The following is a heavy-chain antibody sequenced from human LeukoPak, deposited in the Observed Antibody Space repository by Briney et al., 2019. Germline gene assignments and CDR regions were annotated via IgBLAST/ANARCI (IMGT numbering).Heavy chain of an antibody. D-gene: IGHD2-21*02. CDR2: MNPNSGNT. Sequence: ASVKVSCKASGYTFTSYDINWVRQATGQGLEWMGWMNPNSGNTGYAQKFQGRVTMTRNTSISTAYMELSSLRSEDTAVYYRALPCGGDCYSLDYWGQGTLVTVSS. J-gene: IGHJ4*02. CDR3: ALPCGGDCYSLDY. CDR1: GYTFTSYD. V-gene: IGHV1-8*01.